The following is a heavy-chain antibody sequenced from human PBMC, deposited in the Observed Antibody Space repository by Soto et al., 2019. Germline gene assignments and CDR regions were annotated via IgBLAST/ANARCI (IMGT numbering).Heavy chain of an antibody. J-gene: IGHJ4*02. D-gene: IGHD3-22*01. CDR3: ARLFNYHSSGPILGLDY. CDR2: IYYSGTT. CDR1: DDPVISNLYY. V-gene: IGHV4-39*01. Sequence: SETLSFTCNVSDDPVISNLYYWGWISEPPGKGLEWIGTIYYSGTTYYNPSLKSRVYISVDASENQFSLRLNSVTAADTAIYYCARLFNYHSSGPILGLDYWGQGTPVTVS.